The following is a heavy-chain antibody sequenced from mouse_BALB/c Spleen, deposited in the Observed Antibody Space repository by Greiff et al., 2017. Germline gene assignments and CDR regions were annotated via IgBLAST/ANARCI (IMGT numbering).Heavy chain of an antibody. CDR2: ISSGGSYT. J-gene: IGHJ3*01. CDR1: GFTFSSYG. Sequence: EVHLVESGGDLVKPGGSLKLSCAASGFTFSSYGMSWVRQTPDKRLEWVATISSGGSYTYYPDSVKGRFTISRDNAKNTLYLQMSSLKSEDTAMYYCARQNGYDVRFAYWGQGTLVTVSA. CDR3: ARQNGYDVRFAY. V-gene: IGHV5-6*01. D-gene: IGHD2-2*01.